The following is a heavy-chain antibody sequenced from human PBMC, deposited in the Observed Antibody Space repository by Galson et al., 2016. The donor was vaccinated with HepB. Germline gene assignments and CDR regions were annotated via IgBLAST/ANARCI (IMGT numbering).Heavy chain of an antibody. J-gene: IGHJ4*02. D-gene: IGHD3/OR15-3a*01. CDR1: GISVTTFEVG. CDR3: AHRGRTRYFDT. V-gene: IGHV2-5*02. Sequence: PALVKPTQTLTLTCSVSGISVTTFEVGVGWIRQSPGKAPEWLAIIYWDDEDRYSPSLKSRLTITRDTSKNQVVLTMINMAPEDTATYYCAHRGRTRYFDTWGQGTLVTVSS. CDR2: IYWDDED.